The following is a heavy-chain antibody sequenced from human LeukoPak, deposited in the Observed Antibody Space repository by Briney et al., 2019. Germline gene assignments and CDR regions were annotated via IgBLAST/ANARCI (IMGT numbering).Heavy chain of an antibody. CDR3: ARDYYGSGSHATGMDV. J-gene: IGHJ6*02. Sequence: GGSLRLSCAASGFTFISYGMPWVRQAPGQGLEWVAMISDDGSRKYHAASVKGRFSISRDNSKNTLFLQMNSLRVDDTAVYYCARDYYGSGSHATGMDVWGQGTTVTVSS. D-gene: IGHD3-10*01. V-gene: IGHV3-30*03. CDR1: GFTFISYG. CDR2: ISDDGSRK.